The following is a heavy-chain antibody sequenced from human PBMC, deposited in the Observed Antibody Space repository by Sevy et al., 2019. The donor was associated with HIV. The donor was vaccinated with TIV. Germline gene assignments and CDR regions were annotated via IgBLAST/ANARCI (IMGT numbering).Heavy chain of an antibody. V-gene: IGHV4-39*01. CDR1: GGSISSSSYY. CDR2: IYYSGST. Sequence: SETLSLTCTVSGGSISSSSYYWGWIRQPPGKGLEWIGSIYYSGSTYYNPSLKSRVTISVDTSTNHFSLKLCSVTAADTAVYYCARPYYDFWSVHNWFDPWGQGTLVTVSS. CDR3: ARPYYDFWSVHNWFDP. J-gene: IGHJ5*02. D-gene: IGHD3-3*01.